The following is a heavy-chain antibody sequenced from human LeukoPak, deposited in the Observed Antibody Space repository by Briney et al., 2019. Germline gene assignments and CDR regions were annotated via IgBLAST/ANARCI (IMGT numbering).Heavy chain of an antibody. CDR3: ARTPRELRGLDFDY. D-gene: IGHD1-26*01. V-gene: IGHV4-59*01. CDR1: GGSISSYY. CDR2: IYYSGST. J-gene: IGHJ4*02. Sequence: SETLSLTCTVSGGSISSYYWSWIRQPPGKGLEWIGYIYYSGSTNYNPSLKSRVTISVDTSKNQFSLKLSSVTAADTAVYYCARTPRELRGLDFDYWGQGTLVAVSS.